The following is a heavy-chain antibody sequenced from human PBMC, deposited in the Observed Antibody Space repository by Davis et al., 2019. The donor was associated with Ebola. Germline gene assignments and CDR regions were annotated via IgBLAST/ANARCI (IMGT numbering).Heavy chain of an antibody. D-gene: IGHD4-17*01. J-gene: IGHJ5*02. CDR3: AKDWDYGEINNWFDP. CDR2: ISGSGGST. V-gene: IGHV3-23*01. Sequence: PGGSLRLSCAASGFTFSSYWMHWVRQAPGKGLEWVSAISGSGGSTYYADSVKGRFTISRDNSKNTLYLQMNSLRAEDTAVYYCAKDWDYGEINNWFDPWGQGTLVTVSS. CDR1: GFTFSSYW.